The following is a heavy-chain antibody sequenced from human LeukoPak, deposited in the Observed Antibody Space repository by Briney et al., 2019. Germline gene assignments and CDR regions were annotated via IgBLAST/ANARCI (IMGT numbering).Heavy chain of an antibody. CDR2: IYASTST. D-gene: IGHD3-10*01. V-gene: IGHV4-61*02. CDR3: ARRPLSYGLDY. CDR1: GDSISNHTSY. Sequence: SETLSLTCTVSGDSISNHTSYWTWIRQPAGKGLEWIGRIYASTSTSYKPSLKSRVTISVDTSKNAFSLKLTSVTAADTAVYYCARRPLSYGLDYWGQGTLVTVSS. J-gene: IGHJ4*02.